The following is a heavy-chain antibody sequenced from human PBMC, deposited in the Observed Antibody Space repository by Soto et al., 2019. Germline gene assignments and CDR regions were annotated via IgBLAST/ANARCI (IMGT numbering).Heavy chain of an antibody. D-gene: IGHD3-10*01. J-gene: IGHJ6*02. CDR3: ARVRAYYYDLDI. V-gene: IGHV4-61*01. Sequence: SETLSLTCTVSGGYVSSGSYYWSWVRQSPGKGLEWIGYIYYSGSTKYNPSLKSRVAISVDTSKNQFSLKVSSATAADTGVYYCARVRAYYYDLDIWGQGTTVTVSS. CDR1: GGYVSSGSYY. CDR2: IYYSGST.